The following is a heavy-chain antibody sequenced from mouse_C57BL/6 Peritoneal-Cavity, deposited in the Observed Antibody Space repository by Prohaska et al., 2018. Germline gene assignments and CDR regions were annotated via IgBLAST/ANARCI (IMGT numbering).Heavy chain of an antibody. V-gene: IGHV5-4*01. CDR1: GFTFSSYA. CDR2: ISDGGSYT. CDR3: AREDEGSY. Sequence: EVQLVESGGGLVKPGGSLKLSCAASGFTFSSYAMSWVRQTPEKRLEWVATISDGGSYTYYPDNVKGRFTISRDNAKNNLYLQMSHLKSEDTAMYYCAREDEGSYWGQGTTLTVSS. J-gene: IGHJ2*01.